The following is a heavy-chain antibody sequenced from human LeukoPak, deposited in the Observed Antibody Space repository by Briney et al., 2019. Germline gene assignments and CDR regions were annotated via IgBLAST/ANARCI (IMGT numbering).Heavy chain of an antibody. J-gene: IGHJ4*02. CDR1: GFTFSSYA. CDR3: ARGTKYCSGGSCYRTVDYFDY. CDR2: ISSSSSTI. V-gene: IGHV3-48*04. Sequence: QTGGSLRLSCAASGFTFSSYAMHWVRQAPGKGLEWVSYISSSSSTIYYADSVKGRFTISRDNAKNSLYLQMNSLRAEDTAVYYCARGTKYCSGGSCYRTVDYFDYWGQGTLVTVSS. D-gene: IGHD2-15*01.